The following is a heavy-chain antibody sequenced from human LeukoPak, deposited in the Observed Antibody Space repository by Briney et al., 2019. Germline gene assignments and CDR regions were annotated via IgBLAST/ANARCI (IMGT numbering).Heavy chain of an antibody. Sequence: SETLSLTCAVYGGSFSDYYWSWIRQPPGKGLEWIGEINQSGSTNYNPSLKSRVTISVATSRNQFSLKLRSVTAADTAVYYCARGGIAMAGPFDPWGLGTLVTVSS. CDR2: INQSGST. D-gene: IGHD6-19*01. J-gene: IGHJ5*02. CDR1: GGSFSDYY. CDR3: ARGGIAMAGPFDP. V-gene: IGHV4-34*01.